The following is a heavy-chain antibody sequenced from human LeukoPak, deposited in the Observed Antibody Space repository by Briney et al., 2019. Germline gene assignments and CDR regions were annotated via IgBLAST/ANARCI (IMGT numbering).Heavy chain of an antibody. CDR3: ARVRDYGDERKED. J-gene: IGHJ4*02. Sequence: SVTVSCKASGGTFSSYAISWVRQAPGQGLEWIGGIIPIFGTANYAQKFQGRVTITTDESTSTAYMELSSLRSEDTAVYYCARVRDYGDERKEDWGQGTLVTVSS. D-gene: IGHD4-17*01. CDR1: GGTFSSYA. V-gene: IGHV1-69*05. CDR2: IIPIFGTA.